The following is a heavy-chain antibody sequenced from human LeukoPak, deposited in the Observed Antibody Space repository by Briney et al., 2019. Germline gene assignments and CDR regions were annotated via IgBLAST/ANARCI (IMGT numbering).Heavy chain of an antibody. CDR3: ARDLVTVTKGFDI. Sequence: SETPSLTCAVSADSFSSHYWTWIRQPPGKGLEWIGYISYIGSTNYNPSLKSRVTISIDTSKNQFSLKMSSVTAADTAVYYCARDLVTVTKGFDIWGQGTMVSVSS. J-gene: IGHJ3*02. CDR1: ADSFSSHY. CDR2: ISYIGST. D-gene: IGHD4-17*01. V-gene: IGHV4-59*11.